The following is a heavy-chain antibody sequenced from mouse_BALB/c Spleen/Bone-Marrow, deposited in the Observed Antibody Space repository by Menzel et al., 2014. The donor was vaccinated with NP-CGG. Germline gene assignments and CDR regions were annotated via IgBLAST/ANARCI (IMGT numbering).Heavy chain of an antibody. Sequence: EVQLQQSGGGLVQPGGSLKLSCAASGFDFSRYWMSWVRQAPGKGLEWIGEINPDSSTINYTPSLKDKFIISRDNAKNTLYLQMSKVRSEDTALYYCARLYYYGQFAYWGQGTLVTVPA. CDR1: GFDFSRYW. J-gene: IGHJ3*01. CDR2: INPDSSTI. D-gene: IGHD1-1*01. CDR3: ARLYYYGQFAY. V-gene: IGHV4-1*02.